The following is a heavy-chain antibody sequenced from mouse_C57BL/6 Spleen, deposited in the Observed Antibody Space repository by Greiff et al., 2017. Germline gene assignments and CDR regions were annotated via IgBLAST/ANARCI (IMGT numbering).Heavy chain of an antibody. CDR3: AVTPVVAAKSC. CDR1: GFNIKDYY. D-gene: IGHD1-1*01. CDR2: IDPEDGDT. Sequence: VQLQQSGAELVRPGASVKLSCTASGFNIKDYYMHWVKQRPEQGLEWIGRIDPEDGDTEYAPKFQGKATMTADTSSNTAYLQRSSLTSEDTAVYYCAVTPVVAAKSCWGPDATLSVSS. J-gene: IGHJ2*01. V-gene: IGHV14-1*01.